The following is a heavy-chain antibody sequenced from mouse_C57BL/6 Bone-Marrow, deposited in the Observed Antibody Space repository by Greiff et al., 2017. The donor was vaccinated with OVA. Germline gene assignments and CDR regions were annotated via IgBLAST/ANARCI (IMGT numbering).Heavy chain of an antibody. CDR2: IDPSDSYT. CDR1: GYTFTSYW. V-gene: IGHV1-50*01. Sequence: QVQLQQPGAELVKPGASVKLSCKASGYTFTSYWMQWVKQRPGQGLEWIGEIDPSDSYTNYNQKFKGKATLTVDTSSSTAYMQLSSLTSEDSAVYYCARKAFCCNYSWFAYWGQGTLVTVSA. D-gene: IGHD2-1*01. CDR3: ARKAFCCNYSWFAY. J-gene: IGHJ3*01.